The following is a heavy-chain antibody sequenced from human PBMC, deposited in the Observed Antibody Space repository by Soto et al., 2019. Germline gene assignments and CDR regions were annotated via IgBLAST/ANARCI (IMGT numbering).Heavy chain of an antibody. CDR1: GFTFSSYE. J-gene: IGHJ4*02. D-gene: IGHD3-16*01. CDR2: IRTDSGDI. CDR3: ARSYEQQVRTWRAPQFDR. Sequence: GWSLRLSCAASGFTFSSYEMNWVRQAPGKGLEYVAAIRTDSGDISYADSVKGRFIISRDNSKDTLYLQMSSLRADDTGLYYCARSYEQQVRTWRAPQFDRWGQGAPVTVSS. V-gene: IGHV3-64D*06.